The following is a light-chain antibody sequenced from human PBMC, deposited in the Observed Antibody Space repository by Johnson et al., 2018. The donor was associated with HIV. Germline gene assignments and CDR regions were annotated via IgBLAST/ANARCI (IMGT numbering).Light chain of an antibody. CDR1: SSNIGNNY. J-gene: IGLJ1*01. V-gene: IGLV1-51*01. Sequence: QSVLTQPPSVSAAPGQKVTISCSGTSSNIGNNYVSWYQQFTGTAPKLVIHDNNKRPSGIPDRFSGSKSGTSATLGITGLQTGDEADYYCGTWDSSRSARWANYVFGTGTKFTVL. CDR2: DNN. CDR3: GTWDSSRSARWANYV.